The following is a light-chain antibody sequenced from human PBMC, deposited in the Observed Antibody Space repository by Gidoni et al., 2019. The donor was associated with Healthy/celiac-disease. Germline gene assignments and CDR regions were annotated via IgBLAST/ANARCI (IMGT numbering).Light chain of an antibody. J-gene: IGKJ4*01. Sequence: QSPSSRCASVGDRVTITCRASQSISSYLNWYQQKPGKAPKHLIYSAASLQSGVPSRFSCSGSGTEFTLTISSRKHEDFATYYCHQSYSTPALTFXGXTKVEIK. V-gene: IGKV1-39*01. CDR1: QSISSY. CDR3: HQSYSTPALT. CDR2: SAA.